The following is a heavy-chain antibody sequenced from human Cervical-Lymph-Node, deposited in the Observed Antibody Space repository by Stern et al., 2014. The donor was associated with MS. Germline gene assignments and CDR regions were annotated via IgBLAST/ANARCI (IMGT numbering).Heavy chain of an antibody. CDR2: SLPLFGTP. D-gene: IGHD4-17*01. CDR1: GGTFNTYA. Sequence: VQLVESGAEVKKPGSSVKVSCKASGGTFNTYAINWVRQAPGQGLEWMGGSLPLFGTPNYAQKFQGRVTITADDATSTVYMDLSSLRSEDTAVYHCASPSTVTVGAMDVWGQGTTVTVSS. CDR3: ASPSTVTVGAMDV. V-gene: IGHV1-69*01. J-gene: IGHJ6*02.